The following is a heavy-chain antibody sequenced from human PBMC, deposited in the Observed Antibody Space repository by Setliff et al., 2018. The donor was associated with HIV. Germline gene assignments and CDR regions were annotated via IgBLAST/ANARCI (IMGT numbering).Heavy chain of an antibody. V-gene: IGHV3-30*02. J-gene: IGHJ2*01. CDR1: GFTFSTYG. D-gene: IGHD3-22*01. CDR3: AKDMEYDTSVYYHWYFDL. CDR2: IRYDGSNK. Sequence: PGGSLRLSCAASGFTFSTYGMHWVRQAPGKGLEWVAFIRYDGSNKYYADSVKGRFTISRDNSKNTLHLQMNSPRAEDTALYYCAKDMEYDTSVYYHWYFDLWGRGALVTVSS.